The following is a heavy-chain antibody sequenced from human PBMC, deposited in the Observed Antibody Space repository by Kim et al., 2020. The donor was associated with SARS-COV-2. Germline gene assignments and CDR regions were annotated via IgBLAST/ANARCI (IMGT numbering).Heavy chain of an antibody. V-gene: IGHV3-23*01. CDR2: ISGGNT. CDR1: GFTFSNFA. D-gene: IGHD1-1*01. Sequence: GGSLRLSCAASGFTFSNFAMAWVRQAPGKGLEWVSAISGGNTFYADSVKGRFSISRDNSKNTLYLHMNSLRAEDTAVYYCAARGIQLWFDPWGQGTLVTVSS. J-gene: IGHJ5*02. CDR3: AARGIQLWFDP.